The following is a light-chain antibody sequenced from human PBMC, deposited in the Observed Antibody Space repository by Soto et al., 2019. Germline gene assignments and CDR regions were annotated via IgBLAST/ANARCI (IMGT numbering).Light chain of an antibody. CDR2: GVS. CDR1: ETVGSSY. CDR3: QQYGSSPQIT. V-gene: IGKV3-20*01. Sequence: EIVLTQSPGTLSLSPGEIATLSCRASETVGSSYLAWYQQKPGQAPRLLIYGVSTRATGILVRFSGSGSGTDFTLTISRLEPEDFAVYYCQQYGSSPQITFGQGTRLEIK. J-gene: IGKJ5*01.